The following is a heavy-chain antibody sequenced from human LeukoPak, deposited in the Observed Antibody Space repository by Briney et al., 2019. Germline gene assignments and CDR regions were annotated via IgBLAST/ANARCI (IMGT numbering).Heavy chain of an antibody. CDR3: ARQDTAMDMYYFDY. Sequence: GGSLRLSCAASGFTVSSNYMSWVRQAPGKGLEWVSVVYSGGSTYYADSVKGQFTISRDNSKNTLYLQMNSLRAEDTAVYYCARQDTAMDMYYFDYWGQGTLVTVSS. CDR2: VYSGGST. V-gene: IGHV3-53*01. CDR1: GFTVSSNY. D-gene: IGHD5-18*01. J-gene: IGHJ4*02.